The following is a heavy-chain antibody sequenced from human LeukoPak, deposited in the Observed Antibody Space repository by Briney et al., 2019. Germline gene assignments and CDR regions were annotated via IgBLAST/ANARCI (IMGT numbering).Heavy chain of an antibody. CDR2: ITSTSSYI. J-gene: IGHJ6*03. Sequence: GGSLRLSCAASAFTFSIYAMSWVRQAPGKGLEWVSSITSTSSYIYYADSVKGRFTISRDNAENSLYLQMNSLRAEDTAVYYCARDPYSGSYGDYYYYYMDVWGKGTTVTISS. CDR1: AFTFSIYA. V-gene: IGHV3-21*01. D-gene: IGHD1-26*01. CDR3: ARDPYSGSYGDYYYYYMDV.